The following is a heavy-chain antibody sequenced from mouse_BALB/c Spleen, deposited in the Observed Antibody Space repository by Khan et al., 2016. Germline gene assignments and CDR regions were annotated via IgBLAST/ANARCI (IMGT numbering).Heavy chain of an antibody. V-gene: IGHV9-3-1*01. J-gene: IGHJ1*01. D-gene: IGHD1-1*01. Sequence: QIQLVQSGPELKKPGKTVKISCKASGYTFTNYGMNWVKQAPGKGLKWMGWINTYSEESTYADDFKGRFAFSLETSANTAYLQINNLKNEVTATYFCARYRYYYGSSRYFDVWGAGTTGTVSS. CDR3: ARYRYYYGSSRYFDV. CDR1: GYTFTNYG. CDR2: INTYSEES.